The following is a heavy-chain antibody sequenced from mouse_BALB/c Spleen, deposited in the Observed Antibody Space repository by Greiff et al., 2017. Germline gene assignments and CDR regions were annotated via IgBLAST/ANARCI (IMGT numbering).Heavy chain of an antibody. CDR1: GFTFSSYT. V-gene: IGHV5-12-2*01. D-gene: IGHD1-2*01. Sequence: EVMLVESGGGLVQPGGSLKLSCAASGFTFSSYTMSWVRQTPEKRLEWVAYISNGGGSTYYPDTVKGRFTISRDNAKNTLYLQMSSLKSEDTAMYYCARQDTTATYIDAMDYWVKEPQSPSPQ. J-gene: IGHJ4*01. CDR3: ARQDTTATYIDAMDY. CDR2: ISNGGGST.